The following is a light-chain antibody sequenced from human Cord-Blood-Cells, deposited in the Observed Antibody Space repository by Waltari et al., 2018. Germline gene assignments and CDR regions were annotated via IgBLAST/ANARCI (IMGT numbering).Light chain of an antibody. CDR2: DVS. J-gene: IGLJ3*02. V-gene: IGLV2-14*01. Sequence: QSALTQPASVSGSPGQSITISCTGTSSDVGGYNYVSWYQQHPGKAPKLIIYDVSNRPSGVSNRFSGSKSGNTASLTISGLQAEDEAYYYCSSYTSSSTLNWVFGGGTKLTVL. CDR1: SSDVGGYNY. CDR3: SSYTSSSTLNWV.